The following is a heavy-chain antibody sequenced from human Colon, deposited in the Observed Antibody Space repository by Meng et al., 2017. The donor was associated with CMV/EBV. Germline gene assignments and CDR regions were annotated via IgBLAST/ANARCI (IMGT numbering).Heavy chain of an antibody. CDR3: AREAGPFFGVIVYDS. J-gene: IGHJ4*02. CDR2: INQSGST. D-gene: IGHD3-3*01. V-gene: IGHV4-34*01. Sequence: QVELKQWGAGLLKTSETLSLTCGVSGGSLSGYYWTWIRQSPGKGLEWMGEINQSGSTNYNPSLKSRVTVSVDTSKNQFSLRVTSVTAADSALYYCAREAGPFFGVIVYDSWGQGTLVTVSS. CDR1: GGSLSGYY.